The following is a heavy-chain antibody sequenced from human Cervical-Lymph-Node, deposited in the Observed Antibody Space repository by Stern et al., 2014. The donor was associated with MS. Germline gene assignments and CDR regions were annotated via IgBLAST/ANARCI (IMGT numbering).Heavy chain of an antibody. Sequence: VQLVQSGAEVKKPGSSVKVSCKASGGISWVRQAPGQGLEWMGGVIPFVGTSNYAQKVQGRVTITADTATNTAYFELNRLRVYDTAVYYCARGGGDNWFDPWGQGTLVTVSS. D-gene: IGHD3-16*01. CDR3: ARGGGDNWFDP. J-gene: IGHJ5*02. V-gene: IGHV1-69*06. CDR1: GG. CDR2: VIPFVGTS.